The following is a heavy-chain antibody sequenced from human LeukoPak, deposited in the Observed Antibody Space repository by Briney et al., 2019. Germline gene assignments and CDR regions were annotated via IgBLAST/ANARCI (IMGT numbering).Heavy chain of an antibody. Sequence: SETLSLTCTVSGGSISSYYWGWIRQPPGKGLEWIGRFYSTDNTIYNPSLKSRVTMPGDTSRNQLSLKLNSVTVGDTPIYYGAGAIVATWGDDWFDPWGQGILVTVSS. CDR1: GGSISSYY. J-gene: IGHJ5*02. V-gene: IGHV4-4*07. D-gene: IGHD7-27*01. CDR2: FYSTDNT. CDR3: AGAIVATWGDDWFDP.